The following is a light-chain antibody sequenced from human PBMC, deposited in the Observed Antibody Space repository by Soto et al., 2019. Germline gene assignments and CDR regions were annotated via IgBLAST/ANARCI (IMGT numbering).Light chain of an antibody. J-gene: IGLJ2*01. CDR1: SSDIGGFDL. V-gene: IGLV2-23*02. Sequence: QSVLTQPDSLSGSPGQSITISCTGSSSDIGGFDLVSWYQQHPGKAPKLLLYEVNKRPSGVSNRFSGSKSGSTASLTISGLQADDEAYYYCCSYVGIRNFVFGGGTKLTVL. CDR3: CSYVGIRNFV. CDR2: EVN.